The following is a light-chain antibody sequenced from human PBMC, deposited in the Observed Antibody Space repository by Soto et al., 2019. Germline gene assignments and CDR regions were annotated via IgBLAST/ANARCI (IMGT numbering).Light chain of an antibody. V-gene: IGKV3-20*01. CDR2: GAS. Sequence: EIVLTQSPGTLSLPPGERATLSFRASQSVNSYLAWYQQKPGQAPRLLIYGASSRATGIPDRFSGSGSGTDLTLTISNLESEDFAVYYCEKYGDSRAFGQGTKVEIK. CDR3: EKYGDSRA. CDR1: QSVNSY. J-gene: IGKJ1*01.